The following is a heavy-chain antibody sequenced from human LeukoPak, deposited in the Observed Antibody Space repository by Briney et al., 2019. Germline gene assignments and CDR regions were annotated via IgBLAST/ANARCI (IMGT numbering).Heavy chain of an antibody. CDR3: ARDHQSNRSLGRYFDWLGGGYYYYYMDV. Sequence: GASVKVSCKASGYSFTGYYLDWVRQAPGQGLEWMGWINPKSGGTNYAQKFPGRVTMTRDTSISTAYMELSSLRSEDTAVYYCARDHQSNRSLGRYFDWLGGGYYYYYMDVWGKGTTVTVSS. J-gene: IGHJ6*03. CDR1: GYSFTGYY. V-gene: IGHV1-2*02. D-gene: IGHD3-9*01. CDR2: INPKSGGT.